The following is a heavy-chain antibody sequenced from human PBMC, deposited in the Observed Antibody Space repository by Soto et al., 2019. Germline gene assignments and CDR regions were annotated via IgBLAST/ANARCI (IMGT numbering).Heavy chain of an antibody. CDR2: MNAKSGDT. J-gene: IGHJ6*02. CDR1: GYTFSDFD. CDR3: ARVNPFNYAGFDV. V-gene: IGHV1-8*01. Sequence: QAHLEQSGAELKRPGASVKVSCKASGYTFSDFDINWLRQASGQGPEWIGLMNAKSGDTFFAQRFQGKFNMTWDTSLSTAYIEVGSLTSDDTAIYYCARVNPFNYAGFDVWGQGTTVAVSS. D-gene: IGHD3-16*01.